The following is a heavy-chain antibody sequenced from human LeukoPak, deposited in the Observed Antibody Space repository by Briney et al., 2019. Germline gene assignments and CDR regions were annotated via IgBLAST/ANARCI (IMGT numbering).Heavy chain of an antibody. CDR1: GFSVSDYA. CDR3: ARRGADLLKIDS. D-gene: IGHD3-10*01. CDR2: IRGSDNYA. J-gene: IGHJ4*02. V-gene: IGHV3-23*01. Sequence: GGSLRLSCAASGFSVSDYALVWARQAPGRGLEWVAAIRGSDNYANYADAVEGRFTISRDNSKNTLYLPMNSLRAEDTAVYYCARRGADLLKIDSWGQGTLVTVSS.